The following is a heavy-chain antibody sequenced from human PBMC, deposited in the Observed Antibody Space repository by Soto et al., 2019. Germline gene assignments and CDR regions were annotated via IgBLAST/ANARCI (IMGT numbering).Heavy chain of an antibody. Sequence: QVQLVESGGGVVQPGRSLRLSCAASGFTFSSFGMHWVRQAPGKGLEWVAVIWYDGSNKYYADSVKGRFTISRDNSKNTLDLHMNSLRAEDTAVYYCARPQGIFFQVYGMDVWGQGTTVTVSS. CDR1: GFTFSSFG. CDR2: IWYDGSNK. CDR3: ARPQGIFFQVYGMDV. J-gene: IGHJ6*02. V-gene: IGHV3-33*01. D-gene: IGHD3-3*01.